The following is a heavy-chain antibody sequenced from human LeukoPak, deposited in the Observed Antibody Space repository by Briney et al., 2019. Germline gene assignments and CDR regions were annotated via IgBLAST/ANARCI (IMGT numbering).Heavy chain of an antibody. J-gene: IGHJ4*02. Sequence: PGGSLRLSCAASGFTFSSYGMSWVRQAPGKGLEWVSAISGSGGGTYYADSVKGRFTISRDNAKNSLHLQMNSLRAEDTALYYCAKDITSSLTTFDYWGQGTLVTVSS. CDR1: GFTFSSYG. CDR3: AKDITSSLTTFDY. V-gene: IGHV3-23*01. CDR2: ISGSGGGT. D-gene: IGHD3-16*01.